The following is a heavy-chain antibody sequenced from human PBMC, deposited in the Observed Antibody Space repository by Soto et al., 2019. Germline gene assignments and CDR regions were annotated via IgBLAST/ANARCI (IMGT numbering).Heavy chain of an antibody. Sequence: SETLSLTCTVSGGSISSYYWSWIRQPPGKGLEWIGYIYYSGSTNYNPSLKSRVTISVDTSKNRFSLKLSSVTAADTAVYYCARVGWGSYRWGWFDPWGQGTLVTVSS. J-gene: IGHJ5*02. CDR1: GGSISSYY. D-gene: IGHD3-16*02. V-gene: IGHV4-59*01. CDR3: ARVGWGSYRWGWFDP. CDR2: IYYSGST.